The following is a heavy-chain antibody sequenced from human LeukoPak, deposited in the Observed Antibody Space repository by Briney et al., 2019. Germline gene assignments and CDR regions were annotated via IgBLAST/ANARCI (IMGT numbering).Heavy chain of an antibody. V-gene: IGHV3-15*01. J-gene: IGHJ4*02. Sequence: GGSLRLSCAASGFTFSNAWMSWVRQAPGKGLEWVGRIKTKTEGGTTDYAAPVKGRFTISRDDSKNTLYLHMNSQKTEDTAVYYCVTGYSSGWGIDYWGQGTLVTVSS. D-gene: IGHD6-19*01. CDR2: IKTKTEGGTT. CDR1: GFTFSNAW. CDR3: VTGYSSGWGIDY.